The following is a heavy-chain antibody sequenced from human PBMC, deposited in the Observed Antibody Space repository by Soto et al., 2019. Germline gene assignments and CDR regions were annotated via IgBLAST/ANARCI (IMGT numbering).Heavy chain of an antibody. Sequence: QPGGSLRLSCAASGFTFSGSAMHWVRQASGKGLEWVGRIRSKANSYATAYAASVKGRFTISRDDSKNTAYLQMNSLKTEDTAVYYCTRQLAAAGNNYYYGMDVWGQGTTVTVSS. CDR1: GFTFSGSA. CDR3: TRQLAAAGNNYYYGMDV. V-gene: IGHV3-73*01. D-gene: IGHD6-13*01. CDR2: IRSKANSYAT. J-gene: IGHJ6*02.